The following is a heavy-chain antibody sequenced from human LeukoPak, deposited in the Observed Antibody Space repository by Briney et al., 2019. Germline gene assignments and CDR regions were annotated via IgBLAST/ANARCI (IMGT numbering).Heavy chain of an antibody. CDR3: ARLNVGTARYDFDY. Sequence: PSQTLSLTCTVSGGSISSGANYWSWIRQPPGRGLEWIGYISHSESTYYSPSLESRVTISVDTSQNQFSLKLSSVIAADTALYYCARLNVGTARYDFDYWGQGALVSVSS. CDR1: GGSISSGANY. D-gene: IGHD6-6*01. V-gene: IGHV4-30-2*03. J-gene: IGHJ4*02. CDR2: ISHSEST.